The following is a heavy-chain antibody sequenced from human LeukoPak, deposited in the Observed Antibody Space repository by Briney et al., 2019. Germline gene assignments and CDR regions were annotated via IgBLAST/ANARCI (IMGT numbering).Heavy chain of an antibody. D-gene: IGHD4-17*01. CDR3: ARKGDYGDRRDAFDI. CDR2: IWYDGSNK. V-gene: IGHV3-30*02. CDR1: GFTFSSYG. Sequence: GGSLRLSCAAPGFTFSSYGMHWVRQAPGKGLEWVAVIWYDGSNKYYADSVKGRFTISRDNSKNTLYLQMNSLRAEDTAVYYCARKGDYGDRRDAFDIWGQGTLVTVSS. J-gene: IGHJ3*02.